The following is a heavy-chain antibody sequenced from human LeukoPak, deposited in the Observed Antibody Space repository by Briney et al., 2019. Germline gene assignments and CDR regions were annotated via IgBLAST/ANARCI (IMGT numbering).Heavy chain of an antibody. CDR3: ARGGCGGGNCYSGTDWFES. CDR1: GFLFHDYY. J-gene: IGHJ5*01. D-gene: IGHD2-21*02. CDR2: ITSESIP. V-gene: IGHV3-11*05. Sequence: GGSLRLSCEASGFLFHDYYMSWVCQAPGKGLEWIAYITSESIPQYADSVRGRFTISRDNAQSSVSLQMDSLRAEDTAVYYCARGGCGGGNCYSGTDWFESWGQGALVIVST.